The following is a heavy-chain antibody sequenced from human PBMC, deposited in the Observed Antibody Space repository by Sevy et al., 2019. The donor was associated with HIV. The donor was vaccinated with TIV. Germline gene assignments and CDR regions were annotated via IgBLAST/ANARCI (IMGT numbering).Heavy chain of an antibody. Sequence: SETLSLTCTVSGGSISSSSYYWGWIRQPPGKGLEWIGSIYYGGSTYYNPSLKSLVTISVDTSKNQFSLKLSSVTAADTAVYYCARLVTWIQLWLHFDYWGQGTLVTVSS. CDR2: IYYGGST. CDR1: GGSISSSSYY. D-gene: IGHD5-18*01. J-gene: IGHJ4*02. V-gene: IGHV4-39*01. CDR3: ARLVTWIQLWLHFDY.